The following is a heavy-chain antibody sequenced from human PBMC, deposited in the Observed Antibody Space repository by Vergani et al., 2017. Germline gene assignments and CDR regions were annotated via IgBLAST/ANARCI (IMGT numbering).Heavy chain of an antibody. CDR3: ARGRGGYYYYMDV. J-gene: IGHJ6*03. CDR1: GGSISSSSHF. D-gene: IGHD3-16*01. CDR2: INYVGRT. Sequence: QLQLHKSGPGLVKPSETLSLTCTLSGGSISSSSHFWGWLRQTPGKGLEWIGSINYVGRTYYIPSLQSRATVFVDTSKNQFSLNLTSVTAADTAVYYCARGRGGYYYYMDVWGKGTTVTVSS. V-gene: IGHV4-39*02.